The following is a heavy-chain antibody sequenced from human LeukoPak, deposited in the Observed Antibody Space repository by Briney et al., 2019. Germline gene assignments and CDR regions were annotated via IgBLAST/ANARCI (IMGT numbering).Heavy chain of an antibody. V-gene: IGHV1-2*06. CDR2: INPNSGGT. J-gene: IGHJ5*02. D-gene: IGHD6-13*01. Sequence: ASVKVSCKASGYTFTGYYIHWVRQAPGQGLEWMGRINPNSGGTNYAQKFQGRVTMTRDTSISTAYMELSRLRSDDTAVYYCAREVAAAAANNWFDPWGQGTLVTVSS. CDR1: GYTFTGYY. CDR3: AREVAAAAANNWFDP.